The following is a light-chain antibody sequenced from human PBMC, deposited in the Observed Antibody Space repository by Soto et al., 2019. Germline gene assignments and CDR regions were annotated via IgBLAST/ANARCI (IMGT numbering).Light chain of an antibody. J-gene: IGKJ4*01. Sequence: EIVLTQSPATLSLSPGERATLSCRASESVGSYLAWYQQKPGQAPRLLIYDASNRATGIPARFSGSGSGTGFTLTISRLEPEDSAVYYCQQYGSSPTFGGGTKVDI. V-gene: IGKV3-11*01. CDR1: ESVGSY. CDR3: QQYGSSPT. CDR2: DAS.